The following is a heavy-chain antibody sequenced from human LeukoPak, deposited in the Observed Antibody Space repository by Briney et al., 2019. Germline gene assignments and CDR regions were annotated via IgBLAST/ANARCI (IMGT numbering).Heavy chain of an antibody. D-gene: IGHD5-18*01. Sequence: GRSLRLSCAASGFTFSSYGMHWVRQAPGKGLEWVAVIWYDGSNKYYADSVKGRFTISRDNSKNTLYLQMNSLRAEDTAVYHCARYTGYSYGYVGHWFDPWGQGTLVTVSS. CDR3: ARYTGYSYGYVGHWFDP. J-gene: IGHJ5*02. CDR1: GFTFSSYG. V-gene: IGHV3-33*01. CDR2: IWYDGSNK.